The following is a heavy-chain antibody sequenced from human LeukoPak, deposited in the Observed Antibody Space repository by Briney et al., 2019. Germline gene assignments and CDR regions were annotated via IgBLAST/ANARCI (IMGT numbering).Heavy chain of an antibody. D-gene: IGHD5-24*01. CDR3: ARDPSPDEGPLDY. V-gene: IGHV1-69*05. Sequence: SVKVSCKASGGTFSSYAISWVRQAPGQGLEWMGGIIPIFGTANYAQKFQGRVTITTDESTSTAYMELSSLRPEDTAVYYRARDPSPDEGPLDYWGQGTLVTVSS. CDR1: GGTFSSYA. CDR2: IIPIFGTA. J-gene: IGHJ4*02.